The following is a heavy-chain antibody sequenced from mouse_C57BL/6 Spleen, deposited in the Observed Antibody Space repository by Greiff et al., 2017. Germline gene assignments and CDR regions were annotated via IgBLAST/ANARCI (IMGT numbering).Heavy chain of an antibody. J-gene: IGHJ1*03. V-gene: IGHV5-4*01. Sequence: DVMLVESGGGLVKPGGSLKLSCAASGFTFSSYAMSWVRQTPEKRLEWVATISDGGSYTYYPDNVKGRFTISRDNAKNNLYLQMSHLKSEDTAMYYCARDTAITTDFDVWGTGTTVTVSS. D-gene: IGHD1-2*01. CDR3: ARDTAITTDFDV. CDR2: ISDGGSYT. CDR1: GFTFSSYA.